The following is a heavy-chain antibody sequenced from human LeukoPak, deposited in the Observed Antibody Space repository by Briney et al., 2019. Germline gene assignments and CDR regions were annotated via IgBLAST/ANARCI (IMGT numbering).Heavy chain of an antibody. D-gene: IGHD4-17*01. Sequence: GGSLRLSCAASGFTFSSYWMHWVRQTPGKGLVWVSRINSDGSGTSYADSVKGRFTISRDNAKNTLYLQMNSLRAEDTAVYYCARGDYPDYYYYMDVWGKGTTVTVSS. CDR3: ARGDYPDYYYYMDV. J-gene: IGHJ6*03. CDR2: INSDGSGT. V-gene: IGHV3-74*01. CDR1: GFTFSSYW.